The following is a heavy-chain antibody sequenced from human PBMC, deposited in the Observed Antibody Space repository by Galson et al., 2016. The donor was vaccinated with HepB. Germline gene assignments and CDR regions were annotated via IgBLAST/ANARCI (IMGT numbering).Heavy chain of an antibody. D-gene: IGHD2-2*02. CDR3: ARDYTWGACDI. CDR1: GFTFSSYA. J-gene: IGHJ3*02. CDR2: FRGSGGSP. V-gene: IGHV3-23*01. Sequence: SGAEVKKPGESLRLSCAASGFTFSSYAMNWVRQAPGKGLEWVATFRGSGGSPYHADSVKGRFTISRDNAKNSLYLQMNSLRAEDTAIYYCARDYTWGACDIWGHGTLVTVSS.